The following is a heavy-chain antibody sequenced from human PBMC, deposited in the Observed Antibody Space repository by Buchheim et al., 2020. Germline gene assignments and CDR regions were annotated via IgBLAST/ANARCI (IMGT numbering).Heavy chain of an antibody. CDR2: ISSSGSTI. V-gene: IGHV3-11*01. J-gene: IGHJ6*03. D-gene: IGHD5-18*01. CDR1: GFTFSDYY. CDR3: ATLRGDTAMVLNWGRYYYYYMDV. Sequence: QVQLVESGGGLVKPGGSLRLSCAASGFTFSDYYMSWIRQAPGKGLEWVSYISSSGSTIYYADSVKGRFTISRDNAKNSLYLQMNSLRAEDTAVYYCATLRGDTAMVLNWGRYYYYYMDVWGKGTT.